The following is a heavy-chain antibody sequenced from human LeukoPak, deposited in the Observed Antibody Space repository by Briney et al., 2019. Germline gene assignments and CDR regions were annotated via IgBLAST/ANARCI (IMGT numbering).Heavy chain of an antibody. Sequence: ASVKVSCKASGYDFTSVGITWVRRAPGQGLEWMGWISPYNGNTRYAQKFQGRVAMTTDTSTTTAYMELRGLRFNATAVYYCARAGSGSGWYFDYWGQGTLVTVSS. CDR2: ISPYNGNT. V-gene: IGHV1-18*01. J-gene: IGHJ4*02. CDR1: GYDFTSVG. CDR3: ARAGSGSGWYFDY. D-gene: IGHD6-19*01.